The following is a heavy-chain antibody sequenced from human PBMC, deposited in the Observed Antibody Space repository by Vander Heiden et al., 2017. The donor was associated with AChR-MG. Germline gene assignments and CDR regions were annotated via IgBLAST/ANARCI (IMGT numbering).Heavy chain of an antibody. CDR2: LSYSGGTT. CDR3: AKGDDYGYYAFDI. Sequence: EVQLLESGGGLVQPGGSLRLACAASGFTLSSYSMTWARQAQGKGRGWVSCLSYSGGTTYYADSVKGRFTISRDNSKNTLFLQMNSLRAEDTPVYYCAKGDDYGYYAFDIWGQGTMVTVSS. CDR1: GFTLSSYS. D-gene: IGHD4-17*01. V-gene: IGHV3-23*01. J-gene: IGHJ3*02.